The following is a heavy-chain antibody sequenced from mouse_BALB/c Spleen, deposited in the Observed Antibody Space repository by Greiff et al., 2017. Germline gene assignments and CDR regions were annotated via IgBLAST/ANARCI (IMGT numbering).Heavy chain of an antibody. CDR2: IYPYNGGT. CDR3: ARGDSYYAMDY. Sequence: EVQLQQSGPELVKPGASVKISCKASGYTFTDYNMHWVKQSHGKSLEWIGYIYPYNGGTGYNQKFKSKATLTVDNSSSTAYMELRILTSEDSAVYYCARGDSYYAMDYWGQGPSVPVSS. CDR1: GYTFTDYN. J-gene: IGHJ4*01. V-gene: IGHV1S29*02.